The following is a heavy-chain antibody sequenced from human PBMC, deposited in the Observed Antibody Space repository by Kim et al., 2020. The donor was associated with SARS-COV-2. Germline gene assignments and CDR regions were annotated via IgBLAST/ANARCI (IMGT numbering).Heavy chain of an antibody. Sequence: SETLSLTCTVSGGSISSGSYYWGWIRQPPGQGLEWSGSVYYSGSTYYNASLKSGVTISVDTSKNKSSLKLNSVTAADTAVYYCARHGGDYWGQGTLVTVSS. CDR1: GGSISSGSYY. V-gene: IGHV4-39*01. J-gene: IGHJ4*02. CDR3: ARHGGDY. CDR2: VYYSGST. D-gene: IGHD3-16*01.